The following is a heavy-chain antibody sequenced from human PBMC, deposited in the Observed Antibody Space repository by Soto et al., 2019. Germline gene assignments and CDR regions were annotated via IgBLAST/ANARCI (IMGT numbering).Heavy chain of an antibody. J-gene: IGHJ4*02. CDR2: IYHSGST. D-gene: IGHD3-22*01. Sequence: PSETLSLTXAVSGGSISSGGYSWSWIRQPPGKGLEWIGYIYHSGSTYYNPSLKSRVTISVDRSKNQFSLKLSSVTAADTAVYYCARGLYDSSGYYYFDYWGQGTLVTVSS. CDR1: GGSISSGGYS. CDR3: ARGLYDSSGYYYFDY. V-gene: IGHV4-30-2*01.